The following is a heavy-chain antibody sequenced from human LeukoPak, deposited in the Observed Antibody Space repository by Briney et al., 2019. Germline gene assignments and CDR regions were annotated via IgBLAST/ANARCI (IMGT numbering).Heavy chain of an antibody. D-gene: IGHD2-8*02. CDR3: ASGSGGFDY. Sequence: GGSLRLSCAASGFTFSSYAMSWVRQAPGKGLEWVSAISGSGGSTYYADSVRGRFTISRDNAKDTLYLQMNSLTVEDTAVYYCASGSGGFDYWGQGILVTVSS. CDR1: GFTFSSYA. J-gene: IGHJ4*02. V-gene: IGHV3-23*01. CDR2: ISGSGGST.